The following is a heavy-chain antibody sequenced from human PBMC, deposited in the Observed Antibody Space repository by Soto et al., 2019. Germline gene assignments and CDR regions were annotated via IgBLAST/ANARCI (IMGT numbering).Heavy chain of an antibody. CDR3: AKEGDYSAYDI. V-gene: IGHV4-30-2*01. J-gene: IGHJ3*02. CDR2: IYHTGSS. Sequence: QLQLQESGSGLVKPSQTLSLTCTVSGGSISSGAYSWGWIRQPPGKGLEWIGYIYHTGSSYYTPSLKNRVPISVDKSKDHSSLELTSVTAADTAVYFCAKEGDYSAYDIWGQGTMVIVSS. CDR1: GGSISSGAYS. D-gene: IGHD4-17*01.